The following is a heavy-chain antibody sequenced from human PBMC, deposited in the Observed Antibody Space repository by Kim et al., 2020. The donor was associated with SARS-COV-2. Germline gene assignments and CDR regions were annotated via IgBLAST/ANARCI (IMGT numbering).Heavy chain of an antibody. Sequence: YAQGFTGRFVFSLDTSVSTAYLQISSLKAEDTAVYYCTYGSGSYLYYFDYWGQGTLVTVSS. D-gene: IGHD3-10*01. CDR3: TYGSGSYLYYFDY. V-gene: IGHV7-4-1*02. J-gene: IGHJ4*02.